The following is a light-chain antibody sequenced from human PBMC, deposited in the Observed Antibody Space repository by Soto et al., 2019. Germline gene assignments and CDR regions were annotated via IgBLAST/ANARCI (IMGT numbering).Light chain of an antibody. J-gene: IGKJ5*01. CDR2: DAS. CDR3: QQRQYWPPIT. Sequence: IVLTRSPRTLSLSPGEGATVYCRVSQSINSKSLVWYQRKFGQAPRLLIYDASHRVTGIPARFSGSGSGTDFALTISSLEPEDFAIYYGQQRQYWPPITFGQGTRLEIK. V-gene: IGKV3-11*01. CDR1: QSINSKS.